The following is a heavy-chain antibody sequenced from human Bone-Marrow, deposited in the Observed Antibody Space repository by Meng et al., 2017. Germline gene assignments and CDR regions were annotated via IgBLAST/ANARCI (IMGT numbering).Heavy chain of an antibody. J-gene: IGHJ5*02. D-gene: IGHD4-17*01. V-gene: IGHV4-4*03. Sequence: GLGQRLVKPPGTRALPSVVLGGSISSSNWWSWARQPPRKGLEWIGEIYHSGSTNYNPSLKSRVTISVDKSKNQFSLKLSSVTAADTAVYYCARRVSGSGLTTDWFDPWGQGTLVTVSS. CDR3: ARRVSGSGLTTDWFDP. CDR2: IYHSGST. CDR1: GGSISSSNW.